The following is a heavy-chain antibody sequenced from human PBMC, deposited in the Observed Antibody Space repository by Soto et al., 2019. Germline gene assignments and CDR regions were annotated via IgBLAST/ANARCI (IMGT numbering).Heavy chain of an antibody. V-gene: IGHV4-59*02. CDR1: GGSVGSYL. CDR3: ARVTRAFDY. CDR2: IFHSGRT. J-gene: IGHJ4*02. Sequence: SETLSLTCTVSGGSVGSYLWSWIRQPPGKGLEWIGYIFHSGRTNYNPSLKSRVTISIDTSKNQFSLKLNSVTAADMAVYYCARVTRAFDYWGQGALVTVSS.